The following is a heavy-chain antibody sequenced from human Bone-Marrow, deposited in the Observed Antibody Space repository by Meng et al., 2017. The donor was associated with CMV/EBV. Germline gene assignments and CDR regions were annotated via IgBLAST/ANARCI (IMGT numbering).Heavy chain of an antibody. CDR2: IYYSGST. D-gene: IGHD3-22*01. CDR3: ARERHYYYSSGYYCDS. CDR1: DGPIRSSTYY. J-gene: IGHJ4*02. V-gene: IGHV4-39*07. Sequence: SETLSLTCTVSDGPIRSSTYYWGWIRQPPGKGLEWIGSIYYSGSTFYNPSLTSRVTISVDTSKNQFSLKLYSVTAADTAVYHCARERHYYYSSGYYCDSWGQGTLVTVSS.